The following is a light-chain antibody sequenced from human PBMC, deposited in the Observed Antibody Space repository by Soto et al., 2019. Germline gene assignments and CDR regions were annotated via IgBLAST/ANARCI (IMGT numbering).Light chain of an antibody. J-gene: IGKJ5*01. CDR1: ESIRRW. Sequence: DIQMTQSPSTLSASVGDRVTITCRASESIRRWLAWYQQTPGKAPTLLIYKASSLESGVPSMFCVSGSGTEFTLSINSLRADGFATYFRQQHNSLSISFGQGTRLEIK. CDR2: KAS. CDR3: QQHNSLSIS. V-gene: IGKV1-5*03.